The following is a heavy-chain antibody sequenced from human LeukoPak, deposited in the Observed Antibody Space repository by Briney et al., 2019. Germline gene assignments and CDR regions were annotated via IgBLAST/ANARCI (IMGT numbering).Heavy chain of an antibody. CDR3: ARAPQYVFHFDY. CDR2: IWYDGSNK. Sequence: PGGSLRLSCAASGFTFSTFAMSWVRQAPGKGLEWVAAIWYDGSNKYYADSVKGRFTISRDNSKNTLYLQMNSLRAEDTAVYDCARAPQYVFHFDYWGQGTLVTVSS. CDR1: GFTFSTFA. J-gene: IGHJ4*02. D-gene: IGHD2-21*01. V-gene: IGHV3-33*08.